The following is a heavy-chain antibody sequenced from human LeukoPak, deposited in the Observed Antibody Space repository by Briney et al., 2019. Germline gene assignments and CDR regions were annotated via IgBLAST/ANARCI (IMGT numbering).Heavy chain of an antibody. CDR2: ISYDGSDK. CDR3: AKDRHAPGRYCSSTTCFPFDP. V-gene: IGHV3-30*04. Sequence: GGSLRLSCAASGFTFSSYALHWVRQAPGKGLEWVAIISYDGSDKYYADSVKGRFTISRDNSKNTLYLQMSSLRAEDTAVYYCAKDRHAPGRYCSSTTCFPFDPWGQGTLVTVSS. J-gene: IGHJ5*02. D-gene: IGHD2-2*01. CDR1: GFTFSSYA.